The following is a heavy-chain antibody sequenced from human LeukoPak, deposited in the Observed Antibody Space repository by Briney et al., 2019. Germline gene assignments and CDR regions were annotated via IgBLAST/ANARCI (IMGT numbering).Heavy chain of an antibody. CDR3: ARRYYDFWSGYQNWFDP. D-gene: IGHD3-3*01. Sequence: SETLSLTCAVYGGSFSGYYWNWIRQPPGKGLEWIGEIDHSGSTNHNPSLKSRVTISVDTSKNQFSLKLSSVTAADTAVYYCARRYYDFWSGYQNWFDPWGQGTLVTVSS. CDR1: GGSFSGYY. J-gene: IGHJ5*02. CDR2: IDHSGST. V-gene: IGHV4-34*01.